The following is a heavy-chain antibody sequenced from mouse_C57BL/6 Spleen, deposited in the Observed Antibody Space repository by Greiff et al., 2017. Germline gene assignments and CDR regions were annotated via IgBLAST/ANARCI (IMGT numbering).Heavy chain of an antibody. Sequence: EVKLMESGGGLVKPGGSLKLSCAASGFTFSDYGMHWVRQAPEKGLEWVAYISSGSSTIYYADTVKGRFTISRDNAKNTLFLQMTSLRSEDTAMYYCARAQIPYFDVWGTGTTVTVSS. V-gene: IGHV5-17*01. CDR2: ISSGSSTI. D-gene: IGHD1-3*01. CDR1: GFTFSDYG. J-gene: IGHJ1*03. CDR3: ARAQIPYFDV.